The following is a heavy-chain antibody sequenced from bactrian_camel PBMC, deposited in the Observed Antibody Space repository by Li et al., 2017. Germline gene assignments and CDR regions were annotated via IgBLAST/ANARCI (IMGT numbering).Heavy chain of an antibody. Sequence: HVQLVESGGGSVQAGGSQRLSCAASGYMPTSFCMAWFRQAPGKEREGVAAIDTGDGSTYYLNSVKGRFIISHDNAKNTLYLQMNSLQTEDTAVYYCATNLVSGGTWWRYGMDYWGKGTQVTVS. D-gene: IGHD6*01. CDR1: GYMPTSFC. V-gene: IGHV3S1*01. J-gene: IGHJ7*01. CDR2: IDTGDGST.